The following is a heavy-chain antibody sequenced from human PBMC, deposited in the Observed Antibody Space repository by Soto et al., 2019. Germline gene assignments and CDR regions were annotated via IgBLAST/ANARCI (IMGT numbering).Heavy chain of an antibody. J-gene: IGHJ4*02. CDR1: GYTFTGYY. V-gene: IGHV1-2*02. Sequence: SVKVSCKASGYTFTGYYMHWVRQAPGQGLEWMGWINPNSGDTNYAQKFQGRVTMTRDTSTSTAYMELRSLRSDDTAVYYCATGGSGWYSVDYWGQGALVTVSS. CDR2: INPNSGDT. D-gene: IGHD6-19*01. CDR3: ATGGSGWYSVDY.